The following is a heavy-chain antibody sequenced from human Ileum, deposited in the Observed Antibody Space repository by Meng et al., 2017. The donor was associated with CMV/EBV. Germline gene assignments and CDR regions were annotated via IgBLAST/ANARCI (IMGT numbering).Heavy chain of an antibody. J-gene: IGHJ4*02. CDR1: GGSNSSGEFY. Sequence: SGGSNSSGEFYWTWIRQTPGKGLEWIGYISFSGSTYYNPSLKSRVTISLDTSKNQFSLKLNSVTAADTAVYFCARVRSSSSRYFDYWGQGTLVTVSS. V-gene: IGHV4-30-4*01. CDR3: ARVRSSSSRYFDY. D-gene: IGHD6-13*01. CDR2: ISFSGST.